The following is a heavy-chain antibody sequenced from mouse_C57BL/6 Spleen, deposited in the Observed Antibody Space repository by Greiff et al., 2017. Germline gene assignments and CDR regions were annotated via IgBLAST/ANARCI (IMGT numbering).Heavy chain of an antibody. CDR1: GYTFTDYY. Sequence: QVQLQQSGAELVRPGASVKLSCKASGYTFTDYYINWVKQRPGQGLEWIARIYTGSGNTYYNEKFKGKATLTAAKSSSTAYMQRSSLTSEDSAVYFCARRGELCYLDYWGQGTTLTVSA. D-gene: IGHD1-1*02. CDR2: IYTGSGNT. CDR3: ARRGELCYLDY. V-gene: IGHV1-76*01. J-gene: IGHJ2*01.